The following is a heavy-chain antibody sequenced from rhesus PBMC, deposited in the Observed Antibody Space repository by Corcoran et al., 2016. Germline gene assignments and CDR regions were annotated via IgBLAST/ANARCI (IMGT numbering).Heavy chain of an antibody. CDR3: ARVAAAALFDY. CDR1: GGSISSSNW. J-gene: IGHJ4*01. D-gene: IGHD6-43*01. CDR2: ISGSSGST. V-gene: IGHV4-65*01. Sequence: QVQLQESGPGLVKPSETLSLTCAVSGGSISSSNWWRWIRQPPGKGLEWIGYISGSSGSTYYNPSLKSRVTISTDTSKNQFSLKLSSVTAADTAVYYCARVAAAALFDYWGQGVLVTVSS.